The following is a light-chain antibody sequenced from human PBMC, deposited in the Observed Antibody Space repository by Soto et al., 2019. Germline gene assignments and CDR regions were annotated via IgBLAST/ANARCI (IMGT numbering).Light chain of an antibody. J-gene: IGKJ4*01. V-gene: IGKV1-27*01. CDR3: QKYNSAPLT. CDR2: ATS. Sequence: DVQMTQSPSSLSAFVGDRVTINCRASQGIAPYLAWFQQKPGKVPKLLIYATSTLQSEVPSRFSGSGSGTDFTLTINSLQPEDVGTYYCQKYNSAPLTFGGGTKVDIK. CDR1: QGIAPY.